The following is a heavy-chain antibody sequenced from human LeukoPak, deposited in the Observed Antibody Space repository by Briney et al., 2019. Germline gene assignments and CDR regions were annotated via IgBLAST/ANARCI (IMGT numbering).Heavy chain of an antibody. D-gene: IGHD2-2*01. V-gene: IGHV1-69*01. CDR3: ARGFYQLGYFDY. J-gene: IGHJ4*02. CDR2: IIPIFGTA. Sequence: GASVKVSCKASGGTFSSYAISWVRQAPGQGLEWMGGIIPIFGTANYAQKFQGGVTITADESTSTAYMELSSLRSEDTAVYYCARGFYQLGYFDYWGQGTLVTVSS. CDR1: GGTFSSYA.